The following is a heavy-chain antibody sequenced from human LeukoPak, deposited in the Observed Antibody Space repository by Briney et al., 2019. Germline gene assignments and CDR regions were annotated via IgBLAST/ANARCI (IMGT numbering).Heavy chain of an antibody. CDR2: IYTTGDT. CDR3: AREGEDDWIDY. V-gene: IGHV3-13*01. J-gene: IGHJ4*02. CDR1: GFSFSNYD. Sequence: GGSLRLSCAASGFSFSNYDMHWVRQAAGKGLEWVSGIYTTGDTYYPGSVKGRFTISRENAKNSVYLQMKSLRAGDTAVYYCAREGEDDWIDYWGQGTLVTVSS. D-gene: IGHD3-9*01.